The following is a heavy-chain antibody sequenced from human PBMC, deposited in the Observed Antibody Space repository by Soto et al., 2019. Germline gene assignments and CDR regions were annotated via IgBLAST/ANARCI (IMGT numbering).Heavy chain of an antibody. V-gene: IGHV3-23*01. J-gene: IGHJ4*02. Sequence: EVQLLESGGGLVQPGGSLRLSCAPSGFTFSNYAIAWVRQAPGKGLEWVSGISGSGGTTYYADSVKGRFTISRDNSKDTLHPQMNSLRAEDTAVYYCAKTPRQWLVYFDYWGQGALVTVSS. CDR1: GFTFSNYA. CDR3: AKTPRQWLVYFDY. D-gene: IGHD6-19*01. CDR2: ISGSGGTT.